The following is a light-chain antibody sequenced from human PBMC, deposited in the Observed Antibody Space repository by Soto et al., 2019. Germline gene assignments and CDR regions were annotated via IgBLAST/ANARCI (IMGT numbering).Light chain of an antibody. CDR2: DAS. CDR3: HQYNSWPPGT. J-gene: IGKJ5*01. Sequence: EIVLTQSPATLSLSPGERATLSCRSSESINTYLAWYQRKPGQAPRLLICDASTRATGIPARFSGSGSGTDLTLTISSLQSEDFAPYYCHQYNSWPPGTFGQGTRLEIK. V-gene: IGKV3-11*01. CDR1: ESINTY.